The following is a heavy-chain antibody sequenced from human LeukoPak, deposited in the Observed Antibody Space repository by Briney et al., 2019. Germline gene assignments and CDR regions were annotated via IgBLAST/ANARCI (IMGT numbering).Heavy chain of an antibody. D-gene: IGHD1-26*01. CDR1: GYSVTSGSYY. CDR3: AREGGNYFDY. V-gene: IGHV4-61*01. Sequence: SETLSLTCSVSGYSVTSGSYYWSWIRQPPGKGLEWIGSVYYSGSTNYNPSLKSRGTISVDTFKNQFSLRLSSVTAADTAAYYCAREGGNYFDYWGQGALVTVSS. CDR2: VYYSGST. J-gene: IGHJ4*02.